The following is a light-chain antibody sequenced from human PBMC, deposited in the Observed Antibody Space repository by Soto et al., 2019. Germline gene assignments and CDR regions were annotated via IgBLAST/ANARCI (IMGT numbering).Light chain of an antibody. V-gene: IGKV3-20*01. CDR2: GAS. J-gene: IGKJ1*01. CDR3: QQYGSSPWT. Sequence: EIVLTQSPGTLSLSPGERATLSCRASQSVSSSYLAWYQQTPGQAPRLLIYGASSRATGIPVRFSGSGLGTDFPLTSSILYPEFFAEYYCQQYGSSPWTFGQGTKVEIK. CDR1: QSVSSSY.